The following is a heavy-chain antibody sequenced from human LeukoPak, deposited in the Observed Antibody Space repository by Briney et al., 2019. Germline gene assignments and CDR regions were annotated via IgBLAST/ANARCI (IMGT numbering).Heavy chain of an antibody. D-gene: IGHD6-13*01. CDR3: ARDQVAAATDY. CDR1: GFTFSSYW. V-gene: IGHV3-7*01. Sequence: GGSLRRSCAASGFTFSSYWMSWVRQAPGKGLEGVANIKQDGSEKYYVDSVKGRFTISRDNAKNSLYLQMNSLRAEDTAVYYCARDQVAAATDYWGQGTLVTVSS. J-gene: IGHJ4*02. CDR2: IKQDGSEK.